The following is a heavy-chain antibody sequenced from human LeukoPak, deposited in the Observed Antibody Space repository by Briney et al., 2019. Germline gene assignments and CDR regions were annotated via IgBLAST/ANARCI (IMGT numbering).Heavy chain of an antibody. Sequence: ASVKVSCKASGYTFTGYYMHWVRQAPGQGLEWMGWINPNSGGTNYAQKFQGRVTMTRDTSISTAYMELGRLRSDDTAVYYCARARAAAGNLYFDYWGQGTLVTVSS. CDR3: ARARAAAGNLYFDY. D-gene: IGHD6-13*01. J-gene: IGHJ4*02. V-gene: IGHV1-2*02. CDR1: GYTFTGYY. CDR2: INPNSGGT.